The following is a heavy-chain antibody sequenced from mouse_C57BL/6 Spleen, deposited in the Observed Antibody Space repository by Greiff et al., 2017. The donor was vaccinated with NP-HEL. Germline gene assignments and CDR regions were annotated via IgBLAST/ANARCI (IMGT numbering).Heavy chain of an antibody. CDR2: INPSNGGT. D-gene: IGHD4-1*01. CDR1: GYTFTSYW. CDR3: ARKGANWDFDY. Sequence: VQLQQSGTELVKPGASVKLSCKASGYTFTSYWMHWVKQRPGQGLEWIGNINPSNGGTNYNEKFKSKATLTVDKSSSTSYMQLSSLTSEDSAVYYCARKGANWDFDYWGRCTTLTVSS. V-gene: IGHV1-53*01. J-gene: IGHJ2*01.